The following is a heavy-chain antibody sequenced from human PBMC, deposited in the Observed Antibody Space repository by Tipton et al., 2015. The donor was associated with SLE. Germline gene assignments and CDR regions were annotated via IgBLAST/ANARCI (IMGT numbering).Heavy chain of an antibody. V-gene: IGHV4-34*01. J-gene: IGHJ3*02. CDR1: GGSFSGYY. CDR2: IHHSAST. CDR3: ARVRAASDAFDI. Sequence: TLSLTCAVYGGSFSGYYWSWVRQPPGRGLEWIGKIHHSASTNYNPSLKSRVTISVDTSKNQFSLKLSSVTAADTAVYYFARVRAASDAFDIWGQGTMVTVSS. D-gene: IGHD6-13*01.